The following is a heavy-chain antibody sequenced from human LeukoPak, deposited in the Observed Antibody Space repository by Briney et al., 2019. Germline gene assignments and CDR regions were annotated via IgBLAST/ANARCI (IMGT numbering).Heavy chain of an antibody. CDR3: ARGDYGDYFDY. V-gene: IGHV4-30-2*01. Sequence: PSETLSLTCAVSGGSISSGGYSWSWIRQPPGKGLEWIGYIYHSGSTYYNPSLKSRVTISVDRSKNQISLKLSSVTAADTAVYYCARGDYGDYFDYWGQGTLVTVSS. D-gene: IGHD4-17*01. CDR2: IYHSGST. J-gene: IGHJ4*02. CDR1: GGSISSGGYS.